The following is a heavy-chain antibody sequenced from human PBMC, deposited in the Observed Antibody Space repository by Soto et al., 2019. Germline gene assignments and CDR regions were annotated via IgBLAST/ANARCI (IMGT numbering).Heavy chain of an antibody. CDR1: GFTFSSYA. Sequence: QVQLVESGGGVVQPGRSLRLSCAASGFTFSSYAMHWVRQAPGKGLEWVAVISYDGSNKYYADSVKGRFTVSRDNSKNTLYLQMNSLRAEDTAVYYCARDSGDDYGDLRGAFDIWGQGTVVTVSS. J-gene: IGHJ3*02. CDR2: ISYDGSNK. CDR3: ARDSGDDYGDLRGAFDI. V-gene: IGHV3-30-3*01. D-gene: IGHD4-17*01.